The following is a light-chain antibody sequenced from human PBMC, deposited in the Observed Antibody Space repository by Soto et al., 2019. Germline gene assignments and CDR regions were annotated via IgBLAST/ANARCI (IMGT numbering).Light chain of an antibody. CDR1: HNLIKW. J-gene: IGKJ1*01. Sequence: DIQMTQSPTTLSASVGDRVTITCRASHNLIKWLAWYQQKPGKAPKLLIYEASSLQSGVPSRFSGSGSGTEFTLTIRSLQSEDFAVYYCQQYNNWPPWTFGQGTTVDIK. V-gene: IGKV1-5*03. CDR3: QQYNNWPPWT. CDR2: EAS.